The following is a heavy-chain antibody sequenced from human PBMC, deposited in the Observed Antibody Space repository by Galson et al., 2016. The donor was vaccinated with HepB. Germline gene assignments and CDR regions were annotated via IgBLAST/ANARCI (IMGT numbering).Heavy chain of an antibody. J-gene: IGHJ6*02. V-gene: IGHV1-18*01. Sequence: VSCKASGYSFTNYGVSWVRQAPGQGLEWMGWISVKNGNTNYAKRVQGRVTMTTDTSTTTAYMELRSLRSDDTAVYYCARMTIFDRYYYGMDVWGQGTTVIVSS. CDR3: ARMTIFDRYYYGMDV. D-gene: IGHD3-3*01. CDR1: GYSFTNYG. CDR2: ISVKNGNT.